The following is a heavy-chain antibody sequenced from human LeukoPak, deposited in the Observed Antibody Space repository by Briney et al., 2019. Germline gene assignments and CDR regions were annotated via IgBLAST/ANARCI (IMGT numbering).Heavy chain of an antibody. CDR3: ARDIVVVPASFDY. V-gene: IGHV1-2*02. D-gene: IGHD2-2*01. Sequence: GASVKVSCKASGYTFTGYYMHWVRQAPGQGLEWMGWINPNSGGTNYAQEFQGRVTMTRDTSISTAYMELSRLRSDDTAVYYCARDIVVVPASFDYWGQGTLVTVSS. J-gene: IGHJ4*02. CDR1: GYTFTGYY. CDR2: INPNSGGT.